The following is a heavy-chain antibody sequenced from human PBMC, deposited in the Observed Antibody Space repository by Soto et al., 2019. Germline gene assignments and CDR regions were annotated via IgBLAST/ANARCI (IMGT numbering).Heavy chain of an antibody. CDR2: INSDGSST. Sequence: GGSLRLSCAASGFTFSSYWMHWVRQAPGKGLVWVSRINSDGSSTSYADSVEGRFTISRDNSKNTVYLQMNGLRLEDTAVYYCARGPSYSDSYFDHWGQGTLVTVSS. D-gene: IGHD4-17*01. CDR1: GFTFSSYW. V-gene: IGHV3-74*01. J-gene: IGHJ4*02. CDR3: ARGPSYSDSYFDH.